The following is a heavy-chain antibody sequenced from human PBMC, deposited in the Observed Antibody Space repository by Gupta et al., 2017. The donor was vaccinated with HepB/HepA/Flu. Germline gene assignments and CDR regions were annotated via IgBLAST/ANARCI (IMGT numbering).Heavy chain of an antibody. J-gene: IGHJ5*02. V-gene: IGHV4-34*01. D-gene: IGHD2-2*01. CDR3: ASSHQDIVVVPAAPATINWFDP. CDR2: INHSGST. CDR1: GGSFSGYY. Sequence: QVQLQQWGAGLLKPSETLSLTCAVYGGSFSGYYWSWIRQPPGKGLEWIGEINHSGSTNYNPSLKSRVTISVDTSKNQFSLKLSSVTAADTAVYYCASSHQDIVVVPAAPATINWFDPWGQGTLVTVSS.